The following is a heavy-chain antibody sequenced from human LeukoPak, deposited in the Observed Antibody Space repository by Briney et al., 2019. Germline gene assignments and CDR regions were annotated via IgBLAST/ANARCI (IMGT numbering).Heavy chain of an antibody. V-gene: IGHV3-7*01. CDR1: GFTFSSYW. CDR3: ARGVGLANYYYYMDV. D-gene: IGHD2-15*01. Sequence: PGGSLRLSCAASGFTFSSYWMSWVRQAPGKGLEWVANIKQDGSEKYYVDSVKGRFTISRDNAKNSLFLQMSSLRVEDMSVYYCARGVGLANYYYYMDVWGRGTTVTISS. CDR2: IKQDGSEK. J-gene: IGHJ6*03.